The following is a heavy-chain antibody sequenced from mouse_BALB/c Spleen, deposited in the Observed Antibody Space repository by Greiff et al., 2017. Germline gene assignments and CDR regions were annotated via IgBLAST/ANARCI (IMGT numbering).Heavy chain of an antibody. J-gene: IGHJ1*01. V-gene: IGHV5-9-4*01. CDR1: GFTFSSYA. CDR2: ISSGGSYT. Sequence: EVKLVESGGGLVKPGGSLKLSCAASGFTFSSYAMSWVRQSPEKRLEWVAEISSGGSYTYYPDTVTGRFTISRDNAKNTLYLEMSSLRSEDTAMYYCARDYGNYGYFDVWGAGTTVTVSS. CDR3: ARDYGNYGYFDV. D-gene: IGHD2-1*01.